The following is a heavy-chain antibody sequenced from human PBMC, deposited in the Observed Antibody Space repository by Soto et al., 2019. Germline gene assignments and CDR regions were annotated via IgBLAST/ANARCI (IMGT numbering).Heavy chain of an antibody. CDR3: ARAAVRGVITLDY. V-gene: IGHV4-4*02. CDR1: SDSISSYNW. J-gene: IGHJ4*02. CDR2: IYHTGIT. Sequence: QVQLQESGPGLVKPSGTLSLTCDVSSDSISSYNWWSWVRRPPGKGLEWIGEIYHTGITNYNPSLKSRVTISVDKSKTQFALKLSSVTVADTAVYYGARAAVRGVITLDYWGQGTLVTVSS. D-gene: IGHD3-10*01.